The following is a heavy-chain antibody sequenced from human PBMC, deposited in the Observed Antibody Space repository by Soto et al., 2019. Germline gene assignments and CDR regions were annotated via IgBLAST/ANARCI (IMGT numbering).Heavy chain of an antibody. Sequence: SETLSLTCTVSGGSISGYYWSWIRQPPGKGLEWIGYIYYSGSTNYNPSLKSRVTISVDTSKNQFSLKLSSVTAADTAVYYCARDKGNSGRGYYFDYWGQGTLVTVSS. D-gene: IGHD4-4*01. CDR2: IYYSGST. CDR1: GGSISGYY. CDR3: ARDKGNSGRGYYFDY. V-gene: IGHV4-59*01. J-gene: IGHJ4*02.